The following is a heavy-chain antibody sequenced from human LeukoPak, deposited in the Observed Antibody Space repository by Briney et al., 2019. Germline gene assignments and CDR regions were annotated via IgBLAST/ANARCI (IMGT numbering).Heavy chain of an antibody. V-gene: IGHV3-23*01. CDR1: GFTFSSYA. Sequence: GGSLRLSCAASGFTFSSYAMSWARQAPGKGLEWVSAISGSGGSTYYADSVEGRFTISRDNSKNTLYLQMNSLRAEDTAVYYCARTRTAYYYDSSGSDWAFDIWGQGTMVTVSS. J-gene: IGHJ3*02. CDR3: ARTRTAYYYDSSGSDWAFDI. D-gene: IGHD3-22*01. CDR2: ISGSGGST.